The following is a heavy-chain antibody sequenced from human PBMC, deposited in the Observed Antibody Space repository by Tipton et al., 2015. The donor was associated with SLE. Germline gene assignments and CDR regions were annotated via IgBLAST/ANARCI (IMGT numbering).Heavy chain of an antibody. CDR3: ARDRNTIFGVAPYGMDV. Sequence: TLSLTCTVSGGSISSSSYYWGWIRQPPGKGLGWIGSIYYSGSTNYNPSLKSRVTISVDTSKNQFSLKLSSVTAADTAVYYCARDRNTIFGVAPYGMDVWGQGTTVTVSS. CDR1: GGSISSSSYY. V-gene: IGHV4-39*07. D-gene: IGHD3-3*01. J-gene: IGHJ6*02. CDR2: IYYSGST.